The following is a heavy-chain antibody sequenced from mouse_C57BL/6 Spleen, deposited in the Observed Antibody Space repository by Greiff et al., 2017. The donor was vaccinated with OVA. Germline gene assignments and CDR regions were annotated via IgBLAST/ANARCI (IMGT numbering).Heavy chain of an antibody. D-gene: IGHD1-2*01. CDR2: INPSSGYT. J-gene: IGHJ2*01. CDR1: GYTFTSYW. Sequence: VQVVESGAELAKPGASVKLSCKASGYTFTSYWMHWVKQRPGQGLEWIGYINPSSGYTKYNQKFKDKATLTADKSSSTAYMQLSSLTYEDSAVYYCARGGTTAYFDHWGQGTTLTVSS. V-gene: IGHV1-7*01. CDR3: ARGGTTAYFDH.